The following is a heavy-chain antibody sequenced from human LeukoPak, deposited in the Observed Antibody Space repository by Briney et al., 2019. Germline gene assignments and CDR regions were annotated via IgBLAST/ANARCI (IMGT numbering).Heavy chain of an antibody. Sequence: GGSLRLSCAASGFTFSSYAMSWVRQAPGKGLEWVSAISGSGGSTYYADSVKGRFTISRDNSKNTLYLQMNSLRAEDTAVYYCARDQADTMVRGAIFDYWGQGTLVTVSS. V-gene: IGHV3-23*01. J-gene: IGHJ4*02. CDR1: GFTFSSYA. CDR3: ARDQADTMVRGAIFDY. CDR2: ISGSGGST. D-gene: IGHD3-10*01.